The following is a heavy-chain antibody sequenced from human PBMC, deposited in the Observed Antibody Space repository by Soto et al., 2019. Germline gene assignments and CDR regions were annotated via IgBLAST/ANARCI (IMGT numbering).Heavy chain of an antibody. J-gene: IGHJ4*02. CDR2: INPSGGST. CDR1: GYTFTSYY. CDR3: ARDGGEYSKYSGEPY. V-gene: IGHV1-46*01. D-gene: IGHD4-4*01. Sequence: QVQLVQSGAEVKKPGASVKVSCKASGYTFTSYYMHWVRQAPGQGLEWMGIINPSGGSTSYAQKFQGRVTMTRDTSTSTVYMELSSLRSEDTAVYYCARDGGEYSKYSGEPYWGQGTLVTVSS.